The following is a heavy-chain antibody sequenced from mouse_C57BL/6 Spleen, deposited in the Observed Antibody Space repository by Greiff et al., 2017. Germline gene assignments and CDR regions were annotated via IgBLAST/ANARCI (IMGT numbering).Heavy chain of an antibody. V-gene: IGHV1-74*01. CDR1: GYTFTSYW. D-gene: IGHD6-1*01. J-gene: IGHJ4*01. CDR2: IDPADSDT. CDR3: ARTPVAFSAFAY. Sequence: QVQLQQPGAELVKPGASVKVSCKASGYTFTSYWMHWVKQRPGQGLEWIGRIDPADSDTNYNQKFKGKATLTVDKSSSTAYMQLRSLTSEDSAVYYCARTPVAFSAFAYWGQGTSVTVSS.